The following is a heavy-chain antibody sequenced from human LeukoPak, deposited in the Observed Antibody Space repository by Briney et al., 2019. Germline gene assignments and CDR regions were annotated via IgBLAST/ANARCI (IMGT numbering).Heavy chain of an antibody. CDR1: GFTFSSYW. CDR2: IKQDGSEK. J-gene: IGHJ3*02. CDR3: ARDTKTTWIQLWPHKRGDAFDI. D-gene: IGHD5-18*01. V-gene: IGHV3-7*01. Sequence: GGSLRLSCAASGFTFSSYWMSWVRQAPGKGLEWVANIKQDGSEKYYVDSVKGRFTISRDNAKNSLYLQMNSLRAEDTAVYYCARDTKTTWIQLWPHKRGDAFDIWGQGTMVTVSS.